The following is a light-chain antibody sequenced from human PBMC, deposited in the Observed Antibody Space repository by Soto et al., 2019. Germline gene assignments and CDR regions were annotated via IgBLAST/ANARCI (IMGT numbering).Light chain of an antibody. CDR2: GVS. CDR3: QQYNDWPSS. V-gene: IGKV3-15*01. CDR1: QSLSRN. Sequence: EIVMTQSPTTLSVSPGERATLSCRASQSLSRNLAWYQQRPGQAPRLLIYGVSIRATGVPAMFSGSESGTEFTLTISSLQSEDFAVYYCQQYNDWPSSFGQGTKLETK. J-gene: IGKJ2*01.